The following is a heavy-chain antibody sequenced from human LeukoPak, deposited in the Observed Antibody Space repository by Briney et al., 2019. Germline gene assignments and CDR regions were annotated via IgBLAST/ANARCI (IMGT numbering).Heavy chain of an antibody. CDR1: GVTLSNYA. CDR3: ATVIMGSGWYFDF. D-gene: IGHD6-19*01. Sequence: GGSLRLSCVASGVTLSNYAMSWARQAPGKGLEWVSAISASGGSTFYADSVKGRFTISRDNSKNTLYRQMNSLRAEDSAVYYCATVIMGSGWYFDFWGQGTLVTVSS. CDR2: ISASGGST. V-gene: IGHV3-23*01. J-gene: IGHJ4*02.